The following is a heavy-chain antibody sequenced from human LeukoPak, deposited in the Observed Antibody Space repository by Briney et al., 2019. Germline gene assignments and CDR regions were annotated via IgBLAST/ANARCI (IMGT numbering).Heavy chain of an antibody. CDR2: IIRIFSTT. V-gene: IGHV1-69*01. J-gene: IGHJ4*02. CDR1: GGTFSSYA. D-gene: IGHD2-2*03. Sequence: SVKASCKASGGTFSSYAIHWVRQAPGQGLEWMGGIIRIFSTTNYAQKFQGRVTISADESTSTAYMELSSLRSEDTAVYYCASGYCSTNSCYVNPYFDYWGQGTLVTVSS. CDR3: ASGYCSTNSCYVNPYFDY.